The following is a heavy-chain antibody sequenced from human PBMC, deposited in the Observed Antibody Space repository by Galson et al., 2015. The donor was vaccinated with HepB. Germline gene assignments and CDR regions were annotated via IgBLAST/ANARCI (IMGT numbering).Heavy chain of an antibody. CDR3: ARARYPTSPPDS. V-gene: IGHV1-18*01. CDR2: ISGYSPNT. J-gene: IGHJ5*01. Sequence: SVKVSCKASGGTLSSYAISWLRQAPGQGLEWVGWISGYSPNTNYAQKFQGRVTLTTDTPTKTAYMELRSLRTGDTAVYYCARARYPTSPPDSWGQGTLVTVSS. CDR1: GGTLSSYA. D-gene: IGHD3-9*01.